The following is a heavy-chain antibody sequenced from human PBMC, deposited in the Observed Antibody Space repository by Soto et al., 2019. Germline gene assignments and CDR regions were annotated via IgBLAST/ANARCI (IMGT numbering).Heavy chain of an antibody. V-gene: IGHV1-3*01. CDR1: GYTYTEYP. CDR2: INVANGNA. J-gene: IGHJ4*02. Sequence: ASVKVSCKTSGYTYTEYPIHWVRQAPGQGLEWMGWINVANGNAKYSQKFQGRVSMTRDTSASTVYMELSSLGSEDTAVYYCTSSSERAFWGQGTLVTVSS. CDR3: TSSSERAF.